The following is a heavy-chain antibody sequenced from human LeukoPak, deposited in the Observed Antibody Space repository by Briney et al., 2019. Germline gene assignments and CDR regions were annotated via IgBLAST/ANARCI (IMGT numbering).Heavy chain of an antibody. CDR3: ARRSLIAAEDY. J-gene: IGHJ4*02. D-gene: IGHD6-6*01. CDR1: GDSIRPYY. CDR2: ISYSGNT. Sequence: SETLSLTCTVSGDSIRPYYWNWIRQSPGEGLEWLGYISYSGNTNYHPSVKSRVTISLDTSKNHFSLRLNSVTAADTAVHYCARRSLIAAEDYWGQGTLVAVSS. V-gene: IGHV4-59*08.